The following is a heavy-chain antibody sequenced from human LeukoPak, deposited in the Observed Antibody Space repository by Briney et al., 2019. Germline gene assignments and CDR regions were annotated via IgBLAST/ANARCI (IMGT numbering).Heavy chain of an antibody. CDR2: ISRSSSTI. D-gene: IGHD3-10*01. V-gene: IGHV3-48*04. J-gene: IGHJ4*02. Sequence: PGGSLRLSCAATGFTFSRYSMNWVRQAPGKGLEWVSYISRSSSTIHYADSVKGRFTISRDNAKNSLYLQMNSLRAEDTAVYYCARVGGYYGSGSYYPIYYFDYWGQGTLVTVSS. CDR1: GFTFSRYS. CDR3: ARVGGYYGSGSYYPIYYFDY.